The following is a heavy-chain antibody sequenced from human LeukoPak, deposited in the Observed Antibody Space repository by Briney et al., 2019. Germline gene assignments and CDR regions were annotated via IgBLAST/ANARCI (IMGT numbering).Heavy chain of an antibody. D-gene: IGHD3-22*01. J-gene: IGHJ4*02. CDR1: GFNFGGYA. CDR2: ISSSSSYI. V-gene: IGHV3-21*01. CDR3: ARTYYDSSGYYYSLDY. Sequence: GGSLRLSCTGSGFNFGGYAINWVRQAPGKGLEWVSSISSSSSYIYYADSVKGRFTISRDNAKNSLYLQMNSLRAEDTAVYYCARTYYDSSGYYYSLDYWGQGTLVTVSS.